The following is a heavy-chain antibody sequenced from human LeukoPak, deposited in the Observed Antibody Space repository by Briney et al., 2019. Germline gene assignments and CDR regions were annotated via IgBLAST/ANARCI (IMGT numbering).Heavy chain of an antibody. J-gene: IGHJ3*02. CDR2: IMKNTDGGTR. CDR1: GFTFTNAW. V-gene: IGHV3-15*01. Sequence: PGGSLRLSCAGSGFTFTNAWMSWVRQAPGKGLEWVGRIMKNTDGGTRDYAAPVNGRFSISRDDSKNTLYLQMDSLKAEDTAVYYCTTESLSASGGGLRLDAFDIWGQGTMVTVSS. CDR3: TTESLSASGGGLRLDAFDI. D-gene: IGHD2-15*01.